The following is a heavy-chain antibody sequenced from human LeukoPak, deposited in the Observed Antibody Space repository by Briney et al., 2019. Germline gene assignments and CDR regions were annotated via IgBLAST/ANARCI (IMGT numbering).Heavy chain of an antibody. CDR2: FDPEDGET. D-gene: IGHD3-10*01. CDR3: ATAVLYYYGSGLLFDY. V-gene: IGHV1-24*01. J-gene: IGHJ4*02. CDR1: GYTLTELS. Sequence: ASVKVSCKVSGYTLTELSMHWVRQAPGKGLEWMGGFDPEDGETIYAQKFQGRVTMTEDTSTDTAYMELGSLRSEDTAVYYCATAVLYYYGSGLLFDYWGQGTLVTVSS.